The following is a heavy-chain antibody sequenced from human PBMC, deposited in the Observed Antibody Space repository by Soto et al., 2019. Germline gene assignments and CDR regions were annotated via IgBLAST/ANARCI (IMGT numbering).Heavy chain of an antibody. CDR1: GYTFTSYD. D-gene: IGHD3-3*01. Sequence: GASVKVSCKASGYTFTSYDINWVRQATGQGLEWMGWMNPNSGNTGYAQKFQGRVTMTRNTSISTAYMELSSLRSEDTAVYYCARSGRGYDFWSGYYPNWFDPWGQGTLVTVXS. CDR2: MNPNSGNT. J-gene: IGHJ5*02. V-gene: IGHV1-8*01. CDR3: ARSGRGYDFWSGYYPNWFDP.